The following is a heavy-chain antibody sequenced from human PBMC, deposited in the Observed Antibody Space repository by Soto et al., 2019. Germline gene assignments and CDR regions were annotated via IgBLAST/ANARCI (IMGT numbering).Heavy chain of an antibody. CDR3: ARGYCSGGSCYATHTAFYYYYGMDV. V-gene: IGHV3-7*04. J-gene: IGHJ6*02. Sequence: EVQLVESGGGLVQPGGSLRLSCAASGFTFSSYWMSWVRQAPGKGLEWVANIKQDGSEKYYVDSVKGRFTISRDNAKNSLYVQMNSLRAEDTAVYYCARGYCSGGSCYATHTAFYYYYGMDVWGQGTTVTVSS. D-gene: IGHD2-15*01. CDR2: IKQDGSEK. CDR1: GFTFSSYW.